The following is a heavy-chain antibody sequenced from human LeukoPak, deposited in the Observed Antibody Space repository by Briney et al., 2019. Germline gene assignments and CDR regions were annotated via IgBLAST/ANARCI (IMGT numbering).Heavy chain of an antibody. V-gene: IGHV4-39*01. Sequence: KTSETLSLTCTVSGGSISSSSYYWGWIRQPPGKGLEWIGSIYYSGSTYYNPSLKSRVTISVDTSKNRFSLKLSSVTAADTAVYYCARHGDTGWLVLGRYFHHWGQGTLVTVSS. CDR2: IYYSGST. D-gene: IGHD6-19*01. CDR3: ARHGDTGWLVLGRYFHH. J-gene: IGHJ1*01. CDR1: GGSISSSSYY.